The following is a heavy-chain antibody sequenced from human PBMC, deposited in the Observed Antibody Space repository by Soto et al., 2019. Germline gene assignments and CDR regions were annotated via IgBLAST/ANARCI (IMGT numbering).Heavy chain of an antibody. D-gene: IGHD5-12*01. V-gene: IGHV3-48*01. CDR1: GFTFSSYS. J-gene: IGHJ4*02. CDR2: ISSSSSTI. Sequence: EVQLVESGGGLVQPGGSLRLSCAASGFTFSSYSMNWVRQAPGKGLGWVSYISSSSSTIYYADSVKGRFTISSNNAKNSLYLQMNSLRAEDTAVYYCASQSSEWLLFASWGQGTLVTVSS. CDR3: ASQSSEWLLFAS.